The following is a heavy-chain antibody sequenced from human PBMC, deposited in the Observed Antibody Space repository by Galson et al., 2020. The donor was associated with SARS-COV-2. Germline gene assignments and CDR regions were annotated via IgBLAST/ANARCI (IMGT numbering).Heavy chain of an antibody. CDR2: IYYSGST. J-gene: IGHJ4*02. CDR3: ARGPTYYYGSSPDFDY. V-gene: IGHV4-61*01. D-gene: IGHD3-10*01. CDR1: GGTVSSGTYY. Sequence: SETLSLTCTVSGGTVSSGTYYWSWHRPPPGLELQWIGYIYYSGSTNYTPSLKSRVTITVDTSKNQFSLKLSSVTAADTAVYYCARGPTYYYGSSPDFDYGGQGTLVTVSS.